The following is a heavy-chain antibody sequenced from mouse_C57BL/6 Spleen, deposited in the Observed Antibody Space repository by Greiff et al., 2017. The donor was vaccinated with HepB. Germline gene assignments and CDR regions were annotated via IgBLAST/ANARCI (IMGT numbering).Heavy chain of an antibody. V-gene: IGHV5-6*01. D-gene: IGHD1-1*01. CDR2: ISSGGSYT. CDR1: GFTFSSYG. Sequence: EVKLVESGGDLVKPGGSLKLSCAASGFTFSSYGMSWVRQTPDKRLEWVATISSGGSYTYYPDSVKGRFTISRDNAKNTLYLQMSSLKSEDTAMYYCARRSSWYFDVWGTGTTVTVSS. CDR3: ARRSSWYFDV. J-gene: IGHJ1*03.